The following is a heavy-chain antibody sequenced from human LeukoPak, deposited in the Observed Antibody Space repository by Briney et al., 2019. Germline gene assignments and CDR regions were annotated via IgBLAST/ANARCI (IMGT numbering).Heavy chain of an antibody. CDR3: ARWDAFDI. J-gene: IGHJ3*02. CDR2: IKEDGSEE. CDR1: GFKFSDFW. V-gene: IGHV3-7*01. Sequence: GGSLRLSCAASGFKFSDFWMTWVRQTPGKGLEWVANIKEDGSEEYHVDSVKGRFTISRDNANNLLYLQMNSLRAEDTAVYYCARWDAFDIWGQGTMVTVSS.